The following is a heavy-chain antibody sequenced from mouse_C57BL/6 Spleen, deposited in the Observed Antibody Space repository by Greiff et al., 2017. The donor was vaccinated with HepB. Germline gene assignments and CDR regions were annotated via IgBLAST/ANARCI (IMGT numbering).Heavy chain of an antibody. CDR3: ARNYDEFAY. J-gene: IGHJ3*01. V-gene: IGHV2-2*01. CDR1: GFSFTSYG. CDR2: IWSGGST. Sequence: VKLMESGPGLVQPSQSLSITCTVSGFSFTSYGVHWVRQSPGKGLEWLGVIWSGGSTDYNAAFISRLSISKDNSTSQVFFKINSLQADDTAIYYCARNYDEFAYWGQGTLVTVSA. D-gene: IGHD2-3*01.